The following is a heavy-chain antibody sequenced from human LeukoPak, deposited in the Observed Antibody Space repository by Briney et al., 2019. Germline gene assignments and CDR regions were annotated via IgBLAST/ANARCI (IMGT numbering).Heavy chain of an antibody. Sequence: SVKVSCKASGDTFSRYGISWVRQAPGQGLEWMGGIIPLFGTANYAQKFQGRVTITADESTSTVYMELNSLRFEDTAVYYCAREWSYESSGYFFYYWGQGTLVTVSS. CDR3: AREWSYESSGYFFYY. V-gene: IGHV1-69*13. J-gene: IGHJ4*02. CDR2: IIPLFGTA. D-gene: IGHD3-22*01. CDR1: GDTFSRYG.